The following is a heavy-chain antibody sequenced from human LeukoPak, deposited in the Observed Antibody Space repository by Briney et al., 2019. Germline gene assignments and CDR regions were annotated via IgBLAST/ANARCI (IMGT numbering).Heavy chain of an antibody. D-gene: IGHD3-22*01. CDR1: GGSISSGGYY. CDR2: IYYSGST. V-gene: IGHV4-31*03. J-gene: IGHJ4*02. Sequence: ASETLSLTCTVSGGSISSGGYYWSWIRQHPGKGLEWIGYIYYSGSTYYNPSLKSRVTISVDTSKNQFSLKLSSVTAADTAVYYCASSLLYDSSGYYQGYFDYWGQGTLVTVSS. CDR3: ASSLLYDSSGYYQGYFDY.